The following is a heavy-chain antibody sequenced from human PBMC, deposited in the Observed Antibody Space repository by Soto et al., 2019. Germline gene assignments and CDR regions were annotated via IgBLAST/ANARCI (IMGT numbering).Heavy chain of an antibody. D-gene: IGHD6-25*01. CDR2: IYRGDSDT. CDR3: ARGGYSGNSKDPFYI. CDR1: GYTFTAYW. J-gene: IGHJ3*02. V-gene: IGHV5-51*01. Sequence: GESLKISCKGSGYTFTAYWIGWVRQMPGKGLEWMGIIYRGDSDTRYSPSFQGQVTISADKSISTAYLQWSSLKASDTAMFYCARGGYSGNSKDPFYIWGPGTMVTVSS.